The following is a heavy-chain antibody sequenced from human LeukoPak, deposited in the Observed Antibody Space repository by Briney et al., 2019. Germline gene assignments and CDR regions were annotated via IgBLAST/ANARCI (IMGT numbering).Heavy chain of an antibody. J-gene: IGHJ6*02. CDR3: ARDGRYCSSTSCYIDDYYYYGMDV. Sequence: GGSLRLSCPATGFTFDDYGMSWVRQAPGKGLEWVSGINWNGGSTGYADSVKGRFTISRDNAKNSLYLQMNSLRAEDTALYHCARDGRYCSSTSCYIDDYYYYGMDVWGQGTTVTVSS. CDR1: GFTFDDYG. V-gene: IGHV3-20*01. D-gene: IGHD2-2*01. CDR2: INWNGGST.